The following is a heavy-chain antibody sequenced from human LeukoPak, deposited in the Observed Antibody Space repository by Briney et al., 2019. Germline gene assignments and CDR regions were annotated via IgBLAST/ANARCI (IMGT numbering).Heavy chain of an antibody. CDR2: INPNSGFT. V-gene: IGHV1-2*02. J-gene: IGHJ4*02. CDR3: ARSSYYYDSTGHFDY. CDR1: GYPFTGYY. Sequence: ASVKVSCKASGYPFTGYYLHWVRQAPGQGLEWMGWINPNSGFTNYAQKFQGRVTMTRDTSISTAYMELSRLRSGDTAVYYCARSSYYYDSTGHFDYWGQGTLVTVSS. D-gene: IGHD3-22*01.